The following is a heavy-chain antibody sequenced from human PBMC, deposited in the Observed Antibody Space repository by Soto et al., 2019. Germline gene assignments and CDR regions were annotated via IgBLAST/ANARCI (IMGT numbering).Heavy chain of an antibody. J-gene: IGHJ4*02. CDR1: GGTFSSYA. CDR3: ALQKGVFSRASPTPFDY. Sequence: GASVKVSCKASGGTFSSYAISWVRQAPGQGLEWMGGIIPIFGTANYAQKFQGRVTITADESTSTAYMELSSLRSEDTAVYYCALQKGVFSRASPTPFDYWGQGTLVTVSS. V-gene: IGHV1-69*13. D-gene: IGHD3-10*01. CDR2: IIPIFGTA.